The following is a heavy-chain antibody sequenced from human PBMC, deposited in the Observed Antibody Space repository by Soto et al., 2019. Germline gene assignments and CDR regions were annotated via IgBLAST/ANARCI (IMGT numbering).Heavy chain of an antibody. J-gene: IGHJ4*02. V-gene: IGHV3-23*01. CDR1: GFTFSNYA. CDR3: AKDLSKATVVTRADY. D-gene: IGHD4-17*01. CDR2: ISGSGGST. Sequence: GGSLRLSCAASGFTFSNYAMSWVRQAPRKGLEWVSAISGSGGSTYYADSVKGRFTISRDNSKNTLYLQMNSLRAEDTAVYYCAKDLSKATVVTRADYWGQGTLVTVSS.